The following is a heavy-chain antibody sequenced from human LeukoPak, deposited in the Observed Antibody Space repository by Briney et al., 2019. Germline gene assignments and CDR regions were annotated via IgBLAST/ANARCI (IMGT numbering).Heavy chain of an antibody. CDR1: GFSFSGSA. D-gene: IGHD4-17*01. Sequence: PGGSLRLSCAASGFSFSGSAMHWVRQASGKGLEWVGRIRSKANSYATAYAASVNGRFTISRNDSKNTAYLQLNSLKTEDTAMYYCTSPKRYGDYGNDYWGQGTLVTVSS. CDR3: TSPKRYGDYGNDY. V-gene: IGHV3-73*01. J-gene: IGHJ4*02. CDR2: IRSKANSYAT.